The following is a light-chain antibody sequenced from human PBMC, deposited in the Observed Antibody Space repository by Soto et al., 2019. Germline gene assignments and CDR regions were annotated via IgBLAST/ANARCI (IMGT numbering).Light chain of an antibody. V-gene: IGLV6-57*04. Sequence: NFMLTQPLSVSESPGKTVTISCTRSSGRIASNYVQWYQQRPGSAPTTVIYEDKQRPSGVPDRFSGSIDSSSNSASLTFSGLKIEDEADYYCQSYDSINLWVFGGGTKLTVL. CDR2: EDK. CDR1: SGRIASNY. J-gene: IGLJ3*02. CDR3: QSYDSINLWV.